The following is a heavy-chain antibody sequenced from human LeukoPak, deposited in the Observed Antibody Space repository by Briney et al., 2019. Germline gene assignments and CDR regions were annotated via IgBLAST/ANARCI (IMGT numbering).Heavy chain of an antibody. V-gene: IGHV3-74*01. CDR2: ISYDGGDP. D-gene: IGHD6-13*01. Sequence: GGSLRLSCAASGFTFSSYWMHWVRQAPGKGLVWVSRISYDGGDPSYADSVKGRFTISRDNAKNTLYLQMNSLTAEDTAVYYCARRYSSRLYNWLDPWGQGTLVTVSS. CDR3: ARRYSSRLYNWLDP. J-gene: IGHJ5*02. CDR1: GFTFSSYW.